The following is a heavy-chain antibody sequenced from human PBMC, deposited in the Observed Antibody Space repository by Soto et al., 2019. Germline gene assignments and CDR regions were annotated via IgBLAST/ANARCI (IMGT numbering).Heavy chain of an antibody. J-gene: IGHJ6*02. Sequence: PGGSLRLSCAASGFTFSSYSMNWVRQAPGKGLEWVSYISSSSTTIYYADSVKGRFTISRDNAKNSLYLQMNSLRAEDTAVYYCASRDSSSWYGMDVWGQGTTVTVSS. CDR1: GFTFSSYS. CDR3: ASRDSSSWYGMDV. D-gene: IGHD6-13*01. CDR2: ISSSSTTI. V-gene: IGHV3-48*01.